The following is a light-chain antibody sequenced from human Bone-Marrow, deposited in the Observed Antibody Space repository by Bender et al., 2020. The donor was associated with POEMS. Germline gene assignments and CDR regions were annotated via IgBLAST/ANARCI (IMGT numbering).Light chain of an antibody. V-gene: IGLV2-11*01. CDR3: CSYAGSHAFVV. Sequence: QSALTQPRSVSGSPGQSVTISCTGTSSDVGGYIYVSWYQRHPGRAPKLLIYDVSQRPSGVPDRFSGSKSGNTASLTISGLQADDEAYYYCCSYAGSHAFVVFGGGTELTVL. J-gene: IGLJ2*01. CDR2: DVS. CDR1: SSDVGGYIY.